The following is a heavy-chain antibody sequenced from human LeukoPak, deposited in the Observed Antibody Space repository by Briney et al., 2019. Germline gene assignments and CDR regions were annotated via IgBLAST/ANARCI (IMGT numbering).Heavy chain of an antibody. J-gene: IGHJ5*02. V-gene: IGHV4-39*07. CDR3: ARELIAAAAPGWFDP. Sequence: TTSETLSLTCTVSGGSISSSSYYWGWIRQPPGKGLEWIGSIYYSGSTYYNPSLKSRVTISVDTSKNQFSLKLSSVTAADTAVYYCARELIAAAAPGWFDPWGQGTLVTVSS. CDR1: GGSISSSSYY. CDR2: IYYSGST. D-gene: IGHD6-13*01.